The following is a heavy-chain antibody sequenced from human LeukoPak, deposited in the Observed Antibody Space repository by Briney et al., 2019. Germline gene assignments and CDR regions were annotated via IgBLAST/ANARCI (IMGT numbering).Heavy chain of an antibody. CDR1: GFTFSTYS. J-gene: IGHJ4*02. CDR3: ARGYDSSGYYPNY. CDR2: ISSSSSYI. Sequence: GGSLRLSCAASGFTFSTYSMNWVRQAPGKGLEWVSSISSSSSYIYYAASVKGRFTISRDNAKNSLYLQMNSLRAEDTAVYYCARGYDSSGYYPNYWGQGTLVTVSS. D-gene: IGHD3-22*01. V-gene: IGHV3-21*01.